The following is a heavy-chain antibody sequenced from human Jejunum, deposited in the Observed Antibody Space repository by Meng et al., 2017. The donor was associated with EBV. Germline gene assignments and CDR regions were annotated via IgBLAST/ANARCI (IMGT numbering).Heavy chain of an antibody. CDR3: TREWGANY. CDR1: GFTFSGHA. J-gene: IGHJ4*02. CDR2: ISNDGNNK. Sequence: QVQLLWSGGGVVQSGRAMRLSCAASGFTFSGHAMQWVRQAPGKRLKWVALISNDGNNKYYADSVKGRFTISRDNSKNTLYLQMNSLRVDDTALYYCTREWGANYWGQGTLVTVSS. V-gene: IGHV3-30-3*01. D-gene: IGHD3-16*01.